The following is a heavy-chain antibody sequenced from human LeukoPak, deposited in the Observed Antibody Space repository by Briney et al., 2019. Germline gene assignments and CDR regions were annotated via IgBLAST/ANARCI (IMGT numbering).Heavy chain of an antibody. Sequence: ASVKVSCKASGYTFTSYDINWVRQATGQGLEWMGWMNPNRGNTGYAQKFQGRVTMTRNTSISTAYMELSSLRSEDTAVYYCARGWPSSYQLLFGQEERNWFDPWGQGTLVTVSS. CDR1: GYTFTSYD. CDR3: ARGWPSSYQLLFGQEERNWFDP. D-gene: IGHD2-2*01. J-gene: IGHJ5*02. CDR2: MNPNRGNT. V-gene: IGHV1-8*01.